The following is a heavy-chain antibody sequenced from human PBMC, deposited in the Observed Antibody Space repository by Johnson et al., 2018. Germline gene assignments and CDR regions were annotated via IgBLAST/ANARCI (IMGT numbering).Heavy chain of an antibody. V-gene: IGHV3-48*03. D-gene: IGHD6-13*01. CDR2: ISSSANTI. CDR3: AKSGESYTAAADAFDF. J-gene: IGHJ3*01. Sequence: VQLVQSGGGLVQPGRSXRLSCAASGFTLDDYAMHWVRQAPGKGLEWVSYISSSANTIYYADSVKGRFTLSLDNAKNSLYLQMNSLGPEDTAVYHCAKSGESYTAAADAFDFWGQGTMVTVSS. CDR1: GFTLDDYA.